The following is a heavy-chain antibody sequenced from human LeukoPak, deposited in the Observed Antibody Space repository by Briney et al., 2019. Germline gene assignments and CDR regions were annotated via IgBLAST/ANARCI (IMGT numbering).Heavy chain of an antibody. J-gene: IGHJ4*02. CDR1: GFTYSNYA. V-gene: IGHV3-21*01. CDR3: ARDRRSSSWRYYFDY. CDR2: ISSSSSYI. Sequence: RPGGSLRLSCAASGFTYSNYAMNWVRQAPGKGLEWVSSISSSSSYIYYADSVKGRFTISRDNAKNSLYLQMNSLRAEDTAVYYCARDRRSSSWRYYFDYWGQGTLVTVSS. D-gene: IGHD6-13*01.